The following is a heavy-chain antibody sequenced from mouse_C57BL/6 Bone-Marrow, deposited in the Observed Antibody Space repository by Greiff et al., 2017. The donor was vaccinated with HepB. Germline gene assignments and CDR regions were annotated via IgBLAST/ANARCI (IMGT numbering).Heavy chain of an antibody. V-gene: IGHV1-50*01. CDR2: IDPSDSYT. CDR3: ARQLRVRFAY. Sequence: QVQLQQPGAELVKPGASVKLSCKASGYTFTSYWMQWVKQRPGQGLEWIGEIDPSDSYTNYNQKFKGKATLTVDTSSSTAYMQLSSLTSEDSAVYYCARQLRVRFAYWGQVTLVTVSA. CDR1: GYTFTSYW. J-gene: IGHJ3*01. D-gene: IGHD3-2*02.